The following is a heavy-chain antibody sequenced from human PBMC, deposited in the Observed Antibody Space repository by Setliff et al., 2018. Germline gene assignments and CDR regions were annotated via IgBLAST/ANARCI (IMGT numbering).Heavy chain of an antibody. D-gene: IGHD3-3*01. CDR2: IHHSGGT. CDR3: ARTTHYDFWSGYLY. Sequence: PSETLSLTCAVYGGSFNVYYWSWIRQRPGKGLEWIGEIHHSGGTSYNPSLKSRVTISIDTSKNQFSLNLNSVTAADTAVYFCARTTHYDFWSGYLYWGQGTLVTVSS. CDR1: GGSFNVYY. J-gene: IGHJ4*02. V-gene: IGHV4-34*01.